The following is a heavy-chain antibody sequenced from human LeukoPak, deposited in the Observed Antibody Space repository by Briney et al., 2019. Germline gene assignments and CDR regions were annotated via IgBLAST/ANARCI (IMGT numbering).Heavy chain of an antibody. J-gene: IGHJ4*02. D-gene: IGHD2-21*01. Sequence: SETLSLTCTVSGGSINRGFYYWGWIRQPPGKGLAWIGSIYYSGTTYYNPSLKSRVTISVDTSRNQFSLQLTSVTVADTAVYFCARHRPSSTMSGIALWGQGTLVTVSA. V-gene: IGHV4-39*01. CDR1: GGSINRGFYY. CDR3: ARHRPSSTMSGIAL. CDR2: IYYSGTT.